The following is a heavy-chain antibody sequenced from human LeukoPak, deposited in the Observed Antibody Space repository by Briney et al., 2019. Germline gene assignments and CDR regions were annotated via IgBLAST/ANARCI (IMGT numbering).Heavy chain of an antibody. CDR3: ARGETYYYDSSGYCY. D-gene: IGHD3-22*01. V-gene: IGHV4-34*01. Sequence: SETLSLTCAVYGGSFSGYYWSWIRQPPGKGLEWIGEINHSGSTNYNPSLKSRVTISVDTSKNQFSLKLSSVTAADTAVYYCARGETYYYDSSGYCYWGQGTLVTVSS. J-gene: IGHJ4*02. CDR1: GGSFSGYY. CDR2: INHSGST.